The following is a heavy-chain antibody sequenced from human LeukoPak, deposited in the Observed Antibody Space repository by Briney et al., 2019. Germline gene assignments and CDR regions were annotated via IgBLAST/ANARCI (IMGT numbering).Heavy chain of an antibody. Sequence: SETLSLTCTVSGGSISSGGYYWSWIRQHPGKGLEWIGYTYYSGSTYYNPSLKSRVTISVDTSKNQFSLKLSSVTAADTAVYYCARDRGSPRLYLDNWFDPWGQGTLVTVSS. V-gene: IGHV4-31*03. CDR2: TYYSGST. J-gene: IGHJ5*02. CDR3: ARDRGSPRLYLDNWFDP. CDR1: GGSISSGGYY. D-gene: IGHD3-10*01.